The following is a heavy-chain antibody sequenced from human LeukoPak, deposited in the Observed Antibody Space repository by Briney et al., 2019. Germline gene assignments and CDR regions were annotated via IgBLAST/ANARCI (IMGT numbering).Heavy chain of an antibody. CDR2: IHYSGNT. D-gene: IGHD3-22*01. J-gene: IGHJ4*02. CDR3: ARHVGSGSYFDY. CDR1: GGSISSISYH. Sequence: SETLSLTCTVSGGSISSISYHWGWIRQPPGKGLEWIGNIHYSGNTYFNPSLKSRVIISVDTSKSQFSLKLSSVTAADTAVYFCARHVGSGSYFDYWGQGTLVTVSS. V-gene: IGHV4-39*01.